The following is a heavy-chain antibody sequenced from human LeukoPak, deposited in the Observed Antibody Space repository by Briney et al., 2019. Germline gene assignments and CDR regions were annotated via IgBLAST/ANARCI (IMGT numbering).Heavy chain of an antibody. CDR2: INHSGST. J-gene: IGHJ1*01. Sequence: PSETLSLTCAVYGGSFSGYYWSWIRQPPGKGLEWIGEINHSGSTNYNPSLKSRVTISVDTSKNQFSLKLSSVTAADTAVYYCARGSATAAGIVEYFQHWGQGTLVTVSS. CDR3: ARGSATAAGIVEYFQH. D-gene: IGHD6-13*01. CDR1: GGSFSGYY. V-gene: IGHV4-34*01.